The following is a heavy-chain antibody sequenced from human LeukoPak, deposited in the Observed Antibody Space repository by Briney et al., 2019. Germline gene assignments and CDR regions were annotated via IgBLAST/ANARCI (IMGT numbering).Heavy chain of an antibody. CDR2: IVVGRNIT. J-gene: IGHJ3*02. Sequence: TSVKVSCKTFGFTFTSSAMQWVRQARGQRLEWIGWIVVGRNITDYAQKFQERVTITRDMSTSTAYMELSSLRAEDTAVYYCASQIVRGITGTHVAFDIWGQGTMVTVSS. CDR3: ASQIVRGITGTHVAFDI. D-gene: IGHD1-20*01. CDR1: GFTFTSSA. V-gene: IGHV1-58*02.